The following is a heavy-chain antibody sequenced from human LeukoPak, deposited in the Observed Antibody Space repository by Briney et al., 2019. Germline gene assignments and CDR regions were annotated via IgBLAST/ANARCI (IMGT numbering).Heavy chain of an antibody. CDR2: ISSSSSYI. Sequence: GGSLRLSCAASGFTFSSYSMNWVRQAPGKGLEWVSSISSSSSYIYYADSVKGRFTIPRDNAKNSLYLQMNSLRAEDTAVYYCAKAGIRAVPDYWGQGTLVTVSS. D-gene: IGHD3-10*01. CDR3: AKAGIRAVPDY. CDR1: GFTFSSYS. J-gene: IGHJ4*02. V-gene: IGHV3-21*01.